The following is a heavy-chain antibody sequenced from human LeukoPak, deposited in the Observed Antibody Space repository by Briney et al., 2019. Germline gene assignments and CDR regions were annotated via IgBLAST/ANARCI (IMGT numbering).Heavy chain of an antibody. CDR3: AKDPLQYGSGSYYFDY. J-gene: IGHJ4*02. CDR2: IWNDGNDK. Sequence: GGSLRLSCAASGFTFSSYGMHWVRPAPRKGLEWVSFIWNDGNDKYYADSVKGRFTISRDSSKNTLYMQMNSLRAEDTAVYYCAKDPLQYGSGSYYFDYWGQGTLVTVSS. V-gene: IGHV3-30*02. CDR1: GFTFSSYG. D-gene: IGHD3-10*01.